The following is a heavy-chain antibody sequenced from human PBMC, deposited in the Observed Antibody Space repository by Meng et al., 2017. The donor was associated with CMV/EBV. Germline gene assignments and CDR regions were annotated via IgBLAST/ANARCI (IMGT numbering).Heavy chain of an antibody. D-gene: IGHD4/OR15-4a*01. J-gene: IGHJ5*02. V-gene: IGHV1-69*05. CDR1: GGTFSSYA. Sequence: SVKVSCKASGGTFSSYAISWVRQAPGQGLEWMGGIIPIFGTANYAQKFQGRVTITTDESTSTAYMELSSLRSEDTAVYYCARRVTMAGNWFDPWGQGTLVTVS. CDR3: ARRVTMAGNWFDP. CDR2: IIPIFGTA.